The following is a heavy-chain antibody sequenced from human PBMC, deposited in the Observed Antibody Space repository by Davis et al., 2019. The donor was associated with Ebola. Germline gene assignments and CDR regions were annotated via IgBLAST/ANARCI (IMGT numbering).Heavy chain of an antibody. J-gene: IGHJ4*02. CDR1: GGSFRGYY. D-gene: IGHD3-3*01. Sequence: SETLSLTCAVYGGSFRGYYWSWIRQPPGKGLEWIGEVSHSGSTNYNPSLKSRVTISVDTSKNQFSLKLSSVTAADTAVYYCARMVPRITIFGVVFPYYFDYWGQGTLVTVSS. V-gene: IGHV4-34*01. CDR2: VSHSGST. CDR3: ARMVPRITIFGVVFPYYFDY.